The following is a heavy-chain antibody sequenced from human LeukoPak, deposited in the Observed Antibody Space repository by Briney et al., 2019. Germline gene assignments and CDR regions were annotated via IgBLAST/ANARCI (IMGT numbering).Heavy chain of an antibody. J-gene: IGHJ4*02. CDR3: ATHYGGNSHFDY. CDR2: IYPGDSDT. D-gene: IGHD4-23*01. CDR1: GSRFTTYW. V-gene: IGHV5-51*01. Sequence: GESLKISCKGSGSRFTTYWIGWVRQMPGKGPEWMGIIYPGDSDTRYSLSFQGQVTISADKSISTAYLQWSSLKASDTAMYYCATHYGGNSHFDYWGQGTLVTVSS.